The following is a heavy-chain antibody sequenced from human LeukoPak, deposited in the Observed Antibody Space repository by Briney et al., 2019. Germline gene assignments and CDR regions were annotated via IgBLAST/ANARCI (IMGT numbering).Heavy chain of an antibody. D-gene: IGHD3-10*02. J-gene: IGHJ4*02. V-gene: IGHV4-59*01. Sequence: YIYYSGITNYNPSLKSRVTISVDTSKNQFSLKLSSVTAAATAVYYCARVFTERVYYFDYWGQGTLVTVSS. CDR3: ARVFTERVYYFDY. CDR2: IYYSGIT.